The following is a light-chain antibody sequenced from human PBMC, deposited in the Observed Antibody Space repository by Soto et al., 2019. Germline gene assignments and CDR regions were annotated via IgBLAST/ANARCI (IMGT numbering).Light chain of an antibody. CDR1: QSISSY. Sequence: DIQMTQSPSSLSASVGDRVTITCRASQSISSYLNWYQQKPGKAPKLLIYAASSLQSGVPSRFSGSGSGTDFTLTISSLQPEAFATYYCQPSYSTPPLTFGGGTPVEIK. J-gene: IGKJ4*01. CDR2: AAS. CDR3: QPSYSTPPLT. V-gene: IGKV1-39*01.